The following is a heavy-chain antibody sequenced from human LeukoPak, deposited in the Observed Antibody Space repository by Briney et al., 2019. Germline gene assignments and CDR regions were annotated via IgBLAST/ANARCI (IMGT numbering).Heavy chain of an antibody. CDR2: ISGSGGST. CDR3: ARADSSGYYYGGVRY. D-gene: IGHD3-22*01. CDR1: GFTFSTYA. V-gene: IGHV3-23*01. J-gene: IGHJ4*02. Sequence: PGGSLRLSCAASGFTFSTYAMSWVRQAPGKGLEWVSAISGSGGSTYYADSVKGRFTISRDNSKNTLYLQMNSLRAEDTAVYYCARADSSGYYYGGVRYWGQGTLVTVSS.